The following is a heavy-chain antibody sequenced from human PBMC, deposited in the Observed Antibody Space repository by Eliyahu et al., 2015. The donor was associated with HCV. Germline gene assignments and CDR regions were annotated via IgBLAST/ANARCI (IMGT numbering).Heavy chain of an antibody. CDR1: GFSXTXXY. Sequence: EVQLVESGGGLVQPGGSLRLSCAASGFSXTXXYMDWVRQAPGEGVEWVGRIRNKADTYTTKYAASVRGRFTISRDDSKKSLYLQMNSLKTEDTAVYYCARDPEVTTSWWYFDLWGRGTLVTVSS. CDR3: ARDPEVTTSWWYFDL. V-gene: IGHV3-72*01. J-gene: IGHJ2*01. CDR2: IRNKADTYTT. D-gene: IGHD4-17*01.